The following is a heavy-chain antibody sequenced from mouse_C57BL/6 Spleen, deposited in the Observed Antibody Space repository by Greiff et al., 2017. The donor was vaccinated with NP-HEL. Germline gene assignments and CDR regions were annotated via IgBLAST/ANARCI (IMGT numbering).Heavy chain of an antibody. Sequence: QVQLQQSGPELVKPGASVKISCKASGYAFSSSWMNWVKQRPGRGLGWIGRIFPGDGDTNYNGKFKGKATLTADKSSSTAYMQLSSLTSEDSAVYFCARDYYGSRWWYFDVWGTGTTVTVSS. CDR2: IFPGDGDT. J-gene: IGHJ1*03. CDR3: ARDYYGSRWWYFDV. V-gene: IGHV1-82*01. CDR1: GYAFSSSW. D-gene: IGHD1-1*01.